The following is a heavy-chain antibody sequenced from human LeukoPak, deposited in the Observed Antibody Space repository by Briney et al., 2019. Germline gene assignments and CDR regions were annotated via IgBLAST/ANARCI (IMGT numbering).Heavy chain of an antibody. CDR3: ARTRDNDASDI. Sequence: SETLSLTCTVSGGSISSYYWSWIRQPPGKGLEWIGYIYYSGSTNYNPSLKSRVTISVDTSKNQFSLKLSSVTAADTAVYYCARTRDNDASDIWGQGTMVTVSS. CDR1: GGSISSYY. CDR2: IYYSGST. J-gene: IGHJ3*02. D-gene: IGHD2-15*01. V-gene: IGHV4-59*08.